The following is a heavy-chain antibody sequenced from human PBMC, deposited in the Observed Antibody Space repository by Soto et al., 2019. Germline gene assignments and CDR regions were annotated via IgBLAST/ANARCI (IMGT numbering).Heavy chain of an antibody. CDR2: ISWNSGSI. Sequence: EVQLVESGGGLVQPGRSLRLSCAASGFTFDDYAMHWVRQAPGKGLEWVSGISWNSGSIGYADSVKGRFTISRDNAKNSLYLQLNSLRAEDTALYYCAKDMGRAVAVYYGMDVWGQGTTVTVSS. CDR3: AKDMGRAVAVYYGMDV. CDR1: GFTFDDYA. V-gene: IGHV3-9*01. J-gene: IGHJ6*02. D-gene: IGHD6-19*01.